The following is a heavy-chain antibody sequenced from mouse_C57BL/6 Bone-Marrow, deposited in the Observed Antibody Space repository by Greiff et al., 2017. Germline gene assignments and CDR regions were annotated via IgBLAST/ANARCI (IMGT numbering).Heavy chain of an antibody. V-gene: IGHV3-6*01. CDR1: GYSITSGYY. CDR2: ISYDGSN. CDR3: ARERLSRYFDV. J-gene: IGHJ1*03. Sequence: DVQLQESGPGLVKPSQSLSLTCSVTGYSITSGYYWNWIRQFPGNKLEWMGYISYDGSNNYNPSLKNRISITRDTSKNQFFLKLNSVTTEDTATYYCARERLSRYFDVWGTGTTVTVSS. D-gene: IGHD2-2*01.